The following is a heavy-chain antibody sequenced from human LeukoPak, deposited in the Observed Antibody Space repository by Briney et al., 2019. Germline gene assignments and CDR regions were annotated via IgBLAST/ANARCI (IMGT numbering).Heavy chain of an antibody. D-gene: IGHD3-10*01. V-gene: IGHV1-69*04. CDR2: IIPILGIA. Sequence: SVKVSCKASGGTFSSYAISWVRQAPGQGFEWMGRIIPILGIANYAQKFQGRVTITADKSTSTAYMELSSLRSEDTAVYYCARDRAPEFRAFDIWGQGTMGTVSS. CDR1: GGTFSSYA. J-gene: IGHJ3*02. CDR3: ARDRAPEFRAFDI.